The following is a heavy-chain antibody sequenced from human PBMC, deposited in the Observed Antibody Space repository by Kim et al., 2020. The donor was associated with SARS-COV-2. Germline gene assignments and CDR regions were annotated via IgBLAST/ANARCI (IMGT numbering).Heavy chain of an antibody. CDR2: IKSKTDGGTT. V-gene: IGHV3-15*01. Sequence: GGSLRLSCAASGFTFSNAWMSWVRQAPGKGLEWVGRIKSKTDGGTTDYAAPVKGRFTISRDDSKNTLYLQMNSLKTEDTAVYYCTTERITMVRGVKGPLKGGKWFDPWGQGTLVTVSS. J-gene: IGHJ5*02. CDR1: GFTFSNAW. CDR3: TTERITMVRGVKGPLKGGKWFDP. D-gene: IGHD3-10*01.